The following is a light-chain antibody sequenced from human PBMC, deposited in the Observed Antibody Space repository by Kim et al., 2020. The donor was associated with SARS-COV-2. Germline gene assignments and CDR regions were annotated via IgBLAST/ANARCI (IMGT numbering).Light chain of an antibody. Sequence: QLVLTQSPSASASLGASVKLTCTLSSGHSSYAIAWHQQQPEKGPRYLMKLNSDGSHSKGDGIPDRFSGSSSGAERYLTISSLQSEDEADYYCQTWGPGGVFGGGTQLTVL. CDR1: SGHSSYA. CDR2: LNSDGSH. V-gene: IGLV4-69*01. CDR3: QTWGPGGV. J-gene: IGLJ3*02.